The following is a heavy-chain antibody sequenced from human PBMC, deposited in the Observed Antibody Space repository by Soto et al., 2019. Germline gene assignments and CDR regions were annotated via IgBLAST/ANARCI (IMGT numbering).Heavy chain of an antibody. CDR2: ISGSGGST. CDR3: AKDPRTILGYCSGGSCYSWPVYFQH. J-gene: IGHJ1*01. V-gene: IGHV3-23*01. Sequence: GGSLRLSCAASGFTFSSYAMSWVRQAPGKGLEWVSAISGSGGSTYYADSVKGRFTISRDNSKNTLYLQMNSLRAEDTAVYYCAKDPRTILGYCSGGSCYSWPVYFQHWGQGTLVTVSS. D-gene: IGHD2-15*01. CDR1: GFTFSSYA.